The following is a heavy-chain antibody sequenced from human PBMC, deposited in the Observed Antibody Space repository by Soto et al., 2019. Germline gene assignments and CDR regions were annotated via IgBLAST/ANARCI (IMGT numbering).Heavy chain of an antibody. CDR1: GSSVSGGIYY. J-gene: IGHJ4*02. CDR2: IYHRETT. V-gene: IGHV4-61*01. Sequence: QVQLRESGPGLVKASETLSLTCTVSGSSVSGGIYYWTWIRQPPGKGLEWIGYIYHRETTNYNASLRSRVTISVDTSKNQFSLRLTSVTAADTAVYYCARYRDYGDYGYFDSWGQGTLVTVSS. CDR3: ARYRDYGDYGYFDS. D-gene: IGHD4-17*01.